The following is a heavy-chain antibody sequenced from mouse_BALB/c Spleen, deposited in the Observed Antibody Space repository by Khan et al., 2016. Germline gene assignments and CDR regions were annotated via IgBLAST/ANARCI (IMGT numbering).Heavy chain of an antibody. Sequence: QVQLQQSGAELARPGASVKLSCKASGYTFTSYWMQWVKQRPGQGLQWSGTIYPGDGDTRYTQKFKGKATLTADKSSSTAYMQLSSVASEDSAVSYCSSGGCGNYDFAYWGQGTLVTVSA. V-gene: IGHV1-87*01. CDR1: GYTFTSYW. CDR2: IYPGDGDT. CDR3: SSGGCGNYDFAY. J-gene: IGHJ3*01. D-gene: IGHD2-1*01.